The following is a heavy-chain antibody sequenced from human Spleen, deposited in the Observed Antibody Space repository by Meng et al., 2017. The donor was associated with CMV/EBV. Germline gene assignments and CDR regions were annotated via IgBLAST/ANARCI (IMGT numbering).Heavy chain of an antibody. Sequence: SYASSWVRQAPGQGLEWMGGIIPILGIANYAQKFQGRVTITADKSTSTAYMELSSLRSEDTAVYYCATDSSGWFSSKAYYYYGMDVWGQGTTVTVSS. CDR1: SYA. V-gene: IGHV1-69*10. CDR3: ATDSSGWFSSKAYYYYGMDV. J-gene: IGHJ6*02. D-gene: IGHD6-19*01. CDR2: IIPILGIA.